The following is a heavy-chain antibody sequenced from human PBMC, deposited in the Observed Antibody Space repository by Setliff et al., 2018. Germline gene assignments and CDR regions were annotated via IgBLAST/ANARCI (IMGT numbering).Heavy chain of an antibody. CDR2: TIPMFGTT. CDR1: GGTFNFITFG. D-gene: IGHD2-15*01. J-gene: IGHJ4*02. V-gene: IGHV1-69*05. CDR3: ARGRGPDIVVTIPGDY. Sequence: SVKVSCKASGGTFNFITFGISWVRQAPGQGLEWMGGTIPMFGTTEYAQKFHGRVTMTRDTSTSTVYMELSSLRSDDTAVYYCARGRGPDIVVTIPGDYWGQGTQVTVS.